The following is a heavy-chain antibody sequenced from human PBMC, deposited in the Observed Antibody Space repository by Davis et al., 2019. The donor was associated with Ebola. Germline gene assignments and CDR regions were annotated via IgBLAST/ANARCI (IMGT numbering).Heavy chain of an antibody. V-gene: IGHV3-33*01. CDR3: VGGEKGDY. Sequence: PGGSLSLSCAPSGLTSSAYGMHWVRQAPGKGLEWVAIIWYYGSKKYYADSVRGRFTISRDNSKNTVYLQMNSLRVEDTATYYCVGGEKGDYWGQGTLVTVSS. D-gene: IGHD3-10*01. CDR2: IWYYGSKK. CDR1: GLTSSAYG. J-gene: IGHJ4*02.